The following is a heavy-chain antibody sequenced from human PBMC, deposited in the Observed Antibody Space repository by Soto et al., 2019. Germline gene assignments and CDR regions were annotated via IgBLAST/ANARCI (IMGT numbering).Heavy chain of an antibody. D-gene: IGHD2-2*01. CDR3: ARYPVVVVPAANYGLDV. CDR1: GVSVISDIYY. J-gene: IGHJ6*02. Sequence: PSETLSLACSFSGVSVISDIYYWSWIRHHPGKGLEWIGYIYYSGNTYYNPSLGGRVTISLDTSKNHFSLRLRSVTPADTAVYYCARYPVVVVPAANYGLDVWGQGTTVTVSS. V-gene: IGHV4-31*03. CDR2: IYYSGNT.